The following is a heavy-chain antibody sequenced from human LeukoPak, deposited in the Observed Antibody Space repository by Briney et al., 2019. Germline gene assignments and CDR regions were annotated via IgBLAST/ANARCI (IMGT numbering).Heavy chain of an antibody. CDR2: INYSGST. CDR3: ARRITIFGVVIS. Sequence: SETLSLTCAVYGGSFSGYYWSWIRQPPGKGLEWIGEINYSGSTNYNPSLKSRVTISVDTSKNQFSLKLSSVTAADTAVYYCARRITIFGVVISWGQGTLVTVSS. D-gene: IGHD3-3*01. V-gene: IGHV4-34*01. J-gene: IGHJ5*02. CDR1: GGSFSGYY.